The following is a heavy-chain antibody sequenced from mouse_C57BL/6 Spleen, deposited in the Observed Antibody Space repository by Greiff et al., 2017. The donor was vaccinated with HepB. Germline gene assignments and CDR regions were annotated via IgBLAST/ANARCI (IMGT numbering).Heavy chain of an antibody. CDR1: GYTFTSYW. CDR3: AREGYYYGSSLYFDY. V-gene: IGHV1-61*01. Sequence: QVQLQQPGAELVRPGSSVKLSCKASGYTFTSYWMDWVKQRPGQGLEWIGNIYPSDSETHYNQKFKDKATLTVDKSSSTAYMQLSSLTSEDSAVYYCAREGYYYGSSLYFDYWGQGTTLTVSS. J-gene: IGHJ2*01. D-gene: IGHD1-1*01. CDR2: IYPSDSET.